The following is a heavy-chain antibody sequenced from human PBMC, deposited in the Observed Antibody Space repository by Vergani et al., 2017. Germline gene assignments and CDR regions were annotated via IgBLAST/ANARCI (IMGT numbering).Heavy chain of an antibody. CDR3: AKDLRVTMVRGVSSAFDY. D-gene: IGHD3-10*01. J-gene: IGHJ4*02. Sequence: VQLVESGGGLVQPGGSLRLSCAASGFTFSSYGMHWVRQAPGKGLEWVAVISYDGSNQYYADSVKGRFTISRDNSKNTLYLQMNSLRAEDTAVYYGAKDLRVTMVRGVSSAFDYWGQGTLVTVSS. V-gene: IGHV3-30*18. CDR1: GFTFSSYG. CDR2: ISYDGSNQ.